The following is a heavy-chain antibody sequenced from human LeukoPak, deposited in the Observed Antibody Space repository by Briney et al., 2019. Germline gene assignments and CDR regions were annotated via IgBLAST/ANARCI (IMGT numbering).Heavy chain of an antibody. Sequence: SETLSLTCTVSGGSISSYYWSWIRQPAGKGLEWTGRIYTSGSTNYNPSLKSRVTISVDTSKNQFSLKLSSVTAADTAVYYCARGGDYVWGSYRPYYFDYWGQGTLVTVSS. CDR3: ARGGDYVWGSYRPYYFDY. CDR1: GGSISSYY. V-gene: IGHV4-4*07. CDR2: IYTSGST. D-gene: IGHD3-16*02. J-gene: IGHJ4*02.